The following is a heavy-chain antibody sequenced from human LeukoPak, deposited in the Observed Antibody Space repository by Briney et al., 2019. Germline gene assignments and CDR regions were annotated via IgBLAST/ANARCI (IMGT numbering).Heavy chain of an antibody. J-gene: IGHJ5*02. V-gene: IGHV4-59*01. Sequence: SETLSLTRTVSGGSISSYYWSWIRQPPGKGLEWTGYIYYSGSTNYNPSLKSRVTISVDTSKNQFSLKLSSVTAADTAVYYCSSSGWYNWFDPWGQGTLVTVSS. CDR2: IYYSGST. CDR3: SSSGWYNWFDP. CDR1: GGSISSYY. D-gene: IGHD6-19*01.